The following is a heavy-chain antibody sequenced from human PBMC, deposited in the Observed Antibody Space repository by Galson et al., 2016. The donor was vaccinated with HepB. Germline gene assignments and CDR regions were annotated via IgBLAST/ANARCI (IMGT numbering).Heavy chain of an antibody. CDR2: IYTSGIT. CDR3: ARVFSSGWYGPFES. CDR1: GGSISSYY. V-gene: IGHV4-4*07. Sequence: SETLSLTCTVSGGSISSYYWSWIRQPAGKGLEWIGRIYTSGITNYNPSLKSRVTMSVDTSKNQFSLKLSSVTAADTAVYYCARVFSSGWYGPFESWGQGTLVTVSS. J-gene: IGHJ4*02. D-gene: IGHD6-19*01.